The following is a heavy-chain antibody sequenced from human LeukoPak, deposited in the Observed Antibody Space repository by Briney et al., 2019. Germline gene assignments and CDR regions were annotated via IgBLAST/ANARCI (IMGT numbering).Heavy chain of an antibody. CDR1: GGSFSGYY. CDR2: INHSGST. Sequence: SETLSLTCAVYGGSFSGYYWSWIRQPPGKGLEWIGEINHSGSTNYNPSLKSRVTISVDASKNQFSLKLSSVTAADTAVYYCARGLHLYYYDSSGYYGYWGQGTLVTVSS. D-gene: IGHD3-22*01. CDR3: ARGLHLYYYDSSGYYGY. J-gene: IGHJ4*02. V-gene: IGHV4-34*01.